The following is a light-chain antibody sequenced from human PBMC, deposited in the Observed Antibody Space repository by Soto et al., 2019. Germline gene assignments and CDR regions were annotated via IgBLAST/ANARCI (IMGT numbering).Light chain of an antibody. CDR2: DTS. CDR3: LLCYSGPWV. V-gene: IGLV7-46*01. Sequence: QAVVTQEPSLTVSPGWTVTLTCGSSTGVVTSGHSPYWFQQKPGQAPKTLIYDTSKKHSWTPARFSGSLLGGKAALTISGAQPEDEAEYYCLLCYSGPWVFGGGTKLTVL. CDR1: TGVVTSGHS. J-gene: IGLJ3*02.